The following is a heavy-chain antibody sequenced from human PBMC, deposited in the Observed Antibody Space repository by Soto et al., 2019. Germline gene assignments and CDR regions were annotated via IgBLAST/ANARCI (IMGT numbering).Heavy chain of an antibody. CDR1: GFTFSRSP. D-gene: IGHD2-15*01. J-gene: IGHJ4*02. V-gene: IGHV3-23*01. CDR2: ISGSGDTT. Sequence: EVQLLEAGGGLVQPGGSLRLSCAASGFTFSRSPMSWVRQAPGEGLEWVSAISGSGDTTYYADSVKGRFTISRDNSKNTLYLQMNSLRAEDTAVYYCAKEPYGGGGSAYFDYWGQGTLVTVSS. CDR3: AKEPYGGGGSAYFDY.